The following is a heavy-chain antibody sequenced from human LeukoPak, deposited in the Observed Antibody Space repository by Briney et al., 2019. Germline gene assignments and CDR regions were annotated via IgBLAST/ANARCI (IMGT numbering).Heavy chain of an antibody. CDR1: GFSLRDYS. CDR2: ISSSSSTI. CDR3: ARAGSSWARNFDY. J-gene: IGHJ4*02. D-gene: IGHD6-13*01. V-gene: IGHV3-48*04. Sequence: PGGSLRLSCAASGFSLRDYSMDWVRQAPGKGLEWVSYISSSSSTIYYADSVKGRFTISRDNAKNSLYLQMNSLRAEDTAVYYCARAGSSWARNFDYWGQGTLVTVSS.